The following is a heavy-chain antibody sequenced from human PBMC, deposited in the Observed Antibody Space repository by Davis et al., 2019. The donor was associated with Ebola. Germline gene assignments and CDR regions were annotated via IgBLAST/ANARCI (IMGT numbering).Heavy chain of an antibody. J-gene: IGHJ6*02. CDR1: GFTFSSYW. V-gene: IGHV3-7*03. CDR2: IKQDGSEK. CDR3: ARHQPTEGGAIYYYYYGMDV. Sequence: GGSLRLSCAASGFTFSSYWMSWVRQAPGKGLEWVANIKQDGSEKYYVDSVKGRFTISRDNAKNSLYLQMNNLRAEDTAVYYCARHQPTEGGAIYYYYYGMDVWGQGTTVTVSS. D-gene: IGHD3-16*01.